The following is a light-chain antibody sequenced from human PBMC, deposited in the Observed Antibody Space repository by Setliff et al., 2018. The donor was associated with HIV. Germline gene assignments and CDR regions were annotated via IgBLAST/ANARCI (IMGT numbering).Light chain of an antibody. CDR2: QPS. CDR1: SGDVGRYNL. V-gene: IGLV2-23*01. CDR3: CSNTGSNTYV. J-gene: IGLJ1*01. Sequence: QSVLTQPASVSGSPGQSITISVTGTSGDVGRYNLVSWYQQQPGKPPKLMIYQPSKRPSGVSNRFPGSRSGNTASLTISGLQAEDEADYYCCSNTGSNTYVFGTGTKVTVL.